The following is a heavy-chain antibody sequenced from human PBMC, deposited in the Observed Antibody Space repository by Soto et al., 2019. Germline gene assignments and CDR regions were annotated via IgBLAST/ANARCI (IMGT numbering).Heavy chain of an antibody. CDR1: GFSLSTSGVG. D-gene: IGHD1-1*01. CDR3: ANRLTSVYKCGLCYL. J-gene: IGHJ2*01. CDR2: IYWDDDK. V-gene: IGHV2-5*02. Sequence: QITLKESGPTLVKPTQTLTLTCSFSGFSLSTSGVGVGWIRQPPGKALEWLALIYWDDDKRYSPSLKSRLTITNDTSKNQVVLTMTSMDPVETATYYVANRLTSVYKCGLCYLLCRGTLVSVSS.